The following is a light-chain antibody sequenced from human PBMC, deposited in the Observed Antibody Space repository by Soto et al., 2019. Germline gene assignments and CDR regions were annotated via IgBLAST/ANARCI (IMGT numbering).Light chain of an antibody. V-gene: IGKV1-39*01. CDR3: QQSYSTTWT. CDR1: QTISSW. Sequence: DIQMTQSPSTLSGSVGDRVTITCRASQTISSWLAWYQQKPGKAPKLLIYAASSLQSGVPSRFSGSGSGTDFTLTISSLQPEDFATYSCQQSYSTTWTFGQGTKVDIK. J-gene: IGKJ1*01. CDR2: AAS.